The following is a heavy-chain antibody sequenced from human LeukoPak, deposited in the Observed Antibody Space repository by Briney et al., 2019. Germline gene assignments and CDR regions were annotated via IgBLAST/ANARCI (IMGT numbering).Heavy chain of an antibody. CDR3: ARAAPYYGSGSKWFDP. CDR2: IIPIFGIA. J-gene: IGHJ5*02. Sequence: ASVKVSCKASGGTFSSYAISWVRQAPGQGLEWMRRIIPIFGIANYAQKFQGRVTITADKSTSTAYMELSSLRSEDTAVYYCARAAPYYGSGSKWFDPWGQGTLVTVSS. D-gene: IGHD3-10*01. CDR1: GGTFSSYA. V-gene: IGHV1-69*04.